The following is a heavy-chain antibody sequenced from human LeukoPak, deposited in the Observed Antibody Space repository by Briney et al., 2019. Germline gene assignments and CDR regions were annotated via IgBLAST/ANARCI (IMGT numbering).Heavy chain of an antibody. V-gene: IGHV4-59*01. D-gene: IGHD5-12*01. Sequence: SETLSLTCTVSGGSISSYYWSWVRQPPGKGLEWIGYIYDSGSTNYNPSLKSRVTISVDTSKNQFSLKLSSVTAADTAVYYCARGGSGYDSFYYYGMDVWGQGTTVTVSS. CDR3: ARGGSGYDSFYYYGMDV. J-gene: IGHJ6*02. CDR1: GGSISSYY. CDR2: IYDSGST.